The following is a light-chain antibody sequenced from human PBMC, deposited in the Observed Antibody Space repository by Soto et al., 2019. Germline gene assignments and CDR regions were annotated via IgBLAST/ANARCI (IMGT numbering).Light chain of an antibody. Sequence: EFVLTQSPATLSLSPGERATLSCRASQSVSSYLAWYQQKPGQAPRLLIYDASNRASGIPARFSGSGSGTDFTLTISSLEPEDFAVYYCQQRINWPPITFGQGTRLEIK. CDR2: DAS. CDR3: QQRINWPPIT. J-gene: IGKJ5*01. V-gene: IGKV3-11*01. CDR1: QSVSSY.